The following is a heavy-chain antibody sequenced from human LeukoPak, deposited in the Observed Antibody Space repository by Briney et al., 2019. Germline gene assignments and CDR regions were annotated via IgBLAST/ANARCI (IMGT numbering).Heavy chain of an antibody. D-gene: IGHD1-1*01. V-gene: IGHV4-59*01. Sequence: SETLSLTCTVSGGSISSFFWSWIRQPPGKGLEWIGSMHYSGDTKYNPSLRSRVSLSIDTSKQQFSLKLSSVTAADTAVYYCARDLELERNRWNYFESWGQGTLVTVSS. CDR1: GGSISSFF. J-gene: IGHJ4*02. CDR2: MHYSGDT. CDR3: ARDLELERNRWNYFES.